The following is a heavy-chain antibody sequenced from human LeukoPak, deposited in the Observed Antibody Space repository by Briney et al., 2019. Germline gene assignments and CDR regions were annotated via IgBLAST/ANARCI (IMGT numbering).Heavy chain of an antibody. Sequence: ASVKVSCKASGGTFSSYAISWVRQAPGQGLEWMGGIIPIFGTANYAQKFQGRVTITADESTSTAYMELSSLRSEDTAVYYCSAAAGTGYYYYYMDVWGKGTTVTISS. CDR1: GGTFSSYA. J-gene: IGHJ6*03. CDR3: SAAAGTGYYYYYMDV. CDR2: IIPIFGTA. V-gene: IGHV1-69*13. D-gene: IGHD6-13*01.